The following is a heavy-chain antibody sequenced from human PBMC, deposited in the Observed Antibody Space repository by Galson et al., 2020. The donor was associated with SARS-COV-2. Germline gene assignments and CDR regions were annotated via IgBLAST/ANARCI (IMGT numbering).Heavy chain of an antibody. CDR2: LTSNSGYI. Sequence: GGSLRLSCEASGFNFNDYGMTWVRQLPGKGPEWLSSLTSNSGYIYYSDSVKGRFTISRDDAKSSTYLQMNSLTVDDTAVYYCARALGYYHYHGMDVWGPGTTVTVSS. V-gene: IGHV3-21*01. J-gene: IGHJ6*02. CDR1: GFNFNDYG. CDR3: ARALGYYHYHGMDV.